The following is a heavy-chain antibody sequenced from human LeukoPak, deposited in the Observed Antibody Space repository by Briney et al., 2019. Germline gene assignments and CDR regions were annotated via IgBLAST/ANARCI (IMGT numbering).Heavy chain of an antibody. V-gene: IGHV1-8*01. D-gene: IGHD3-3*01. CDR2: MNPNSGNT. Sequence: ASVKVSCKASGYTFTSYDINWVRQATGQGLEWMGWMNPNSGNTGYAQKFRGRVTITRNTSISTAYMELSSLRSEDTAAYYCARGRRARITIFGVVITHYYMDVWGKGTTVTVSS. CDR3: ARGRRARITIFGVVITHYYMDV. CDR1: GYTFTSYD. J-gene: IGHJ6*03.